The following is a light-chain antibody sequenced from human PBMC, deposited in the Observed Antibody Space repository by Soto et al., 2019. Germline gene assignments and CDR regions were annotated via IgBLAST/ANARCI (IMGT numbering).Light chain of an antibody. CDR1: SSYVGSYNL. J-gene: IGLJ1*01. Sequence: QSALTQPASVSGSPGQSITISCTGTSSYVGSYNLVSWYQQHPGKAPKLIIYEGSKWPSGVSDRFSVSRSGNTASLTISGLQAEDEADYYCCSYADSSTAYVFGTGTKLTVL. CDR3: CSYADSSTAYV. CDR2: EGS. V-gene: IGLV2-23*01.